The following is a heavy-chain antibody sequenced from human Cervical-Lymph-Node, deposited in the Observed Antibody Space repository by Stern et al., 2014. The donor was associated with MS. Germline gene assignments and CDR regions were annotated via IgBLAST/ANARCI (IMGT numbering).Heavy chain of an antibody. CDR2: IALGADN. CDR3: ARVVTANLDSDHSGVDV. D-gene: IGHD2-21*02. V-gene: IGHV2-70*01. CDR1: GFSLSTAGMC. Sequence: QVTLRESGPALVKSTPTLTLTCTFSGFSLSTAGMCVSWLRQPPGNALEWLALIALGADNFYNTSLKTRLTIAKDTSKNQVVLTWTNVDPVDAATYYCARVVTANLDSDHSGVDVWGHGTTVTVTS. J-gene: IGHJ6*02.